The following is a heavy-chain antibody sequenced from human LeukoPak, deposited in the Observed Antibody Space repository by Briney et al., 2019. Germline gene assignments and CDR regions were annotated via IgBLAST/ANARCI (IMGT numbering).Heavy chain of an antibody. CDR3: ARVSGYDWDSFYDY. CDR1: GASISSYY. Sequence: RTSETLSLTCTVSGASISSYYWSWIRQPPGKGLEWIGYIYYSGSTNYNPPPKSRITLSLTPSNNQFPPRLGSVPDPYTALYYFARVSGYDWDSFYDYWGQGTLVTVSS. J-gene: IGHJ4*02. CDR2: IYYSGST. V-gene: IGHV4-59*01. D-gene: IGHD5-12*01.